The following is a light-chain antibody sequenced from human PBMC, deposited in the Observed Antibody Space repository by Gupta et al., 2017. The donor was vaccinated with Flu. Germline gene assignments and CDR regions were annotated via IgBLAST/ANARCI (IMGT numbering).Light chain of an antibody. Sequence: RVTISCSGSSSNIGNTDVNWYQQLPGKAPKLLIYYDDLRPSGVSDRFSGSKSGTSASLAISGLQSEDEADYYCAGGDDSRNDWVFGGGTKLTVL. J-gene: IGLJ3*02. V-gene: IGLV1-36*01. CDR3: AGGDDSRNDWV. CDR2: YDD. CDR1: SSNIGNTD.